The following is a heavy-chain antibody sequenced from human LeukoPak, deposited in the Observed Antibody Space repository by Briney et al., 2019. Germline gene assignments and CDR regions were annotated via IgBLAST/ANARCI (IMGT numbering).Heavy chain of an antibody. D-gene: IGHD3-9*01. V-gene: IGHV3-23*01. Sequence: GGSLRLSCAASGFTFSSYHMHWVRQAPGKGLEWLSYINYGSHPTYYADSVKGRFTISRDNSKNTLYLQMNSLRAEDTAVYYCAKALRYSDYWGQGTLVTVSS. CDR3: AKALRYSDY. CDR1: GFTFSSYH. J-gene: IGHJ4*02. CDR2: INYGSHPT.